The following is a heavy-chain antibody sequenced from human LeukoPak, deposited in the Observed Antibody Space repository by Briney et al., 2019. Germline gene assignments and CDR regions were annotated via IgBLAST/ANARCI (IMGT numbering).Heavy chain of an antibody. D-gene: IGHD1-26*01. Sequence: PSETLSLTCTVSGGSISSYYWSWIRQPPGKGLEWIGEIYHSGSTNYNPSLKSRVTISVDKSKNQFSLKLSSVTAADTAVYYCARTFSGSLDYWGQGTLVTVSS. CDR1: GGSISSYY. J-gene: IGHJ4*02. V-gene: IGHV4-59*12. CDR2: IYHSGST. CDR3: ARTFSGSLDY.